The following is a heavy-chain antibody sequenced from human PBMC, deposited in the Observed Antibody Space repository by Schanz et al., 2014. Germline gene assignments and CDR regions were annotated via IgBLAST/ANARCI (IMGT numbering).Heavy chain of an antibody. J-gene: IGHJ6*02. V-gene: IGHV4-4*07. CDR1: GGSISSFY. CDR3: ARLNYDSSGYPYYYGMDV. D-gene: IGHD3-22*01. Sequence: QVQLQESGPGLVKSSETLSLTCTVSGGSISSFYWGWIRQPAGKGLEWIGRIYTSGSTNYNPSLKSRVTMSLDTSKNQFSLKLSSVTAADTAVYYCARLNYDSSGYPYYYGMDVWGQGTTVTVSS. CDR2: IYTSGST.